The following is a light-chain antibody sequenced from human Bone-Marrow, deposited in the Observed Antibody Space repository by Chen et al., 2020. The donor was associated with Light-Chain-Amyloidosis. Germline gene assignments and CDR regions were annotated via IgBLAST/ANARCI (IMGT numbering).Light chain of an antibody. CDR3: QVWDRSSDRPV. V-gene: IGLV3-21*02. J-gene: IGLJ3*02. CDR2: DDS. Sequence: SYVLTQPSSVSVAPGQTATIACGGNNIGSTSVHWYQQTPGQAPLLVVYDDSDRPSGIPERLSGSNSGNKATLTISRVEAGDEADYSCQVWDRSSDRPVFGGGTKLTVL. CDR1: NIGSTS.